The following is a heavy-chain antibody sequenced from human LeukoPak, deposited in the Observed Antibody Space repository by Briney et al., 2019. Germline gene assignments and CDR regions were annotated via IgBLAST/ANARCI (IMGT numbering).Heavy chain of an antibody. V-gene: IGHV3-23*01. J-gene: IGHJ4*02. CDR3: AKDDAWLQFND. Sequence: GGSLRLSCVDSEFTFSRYWMHWVRQAPGKGLEWISGISPSADITYYADSVKGRFTISRDNSENTVYLHMSSLRAGDTAVYFCAKDDAWLQFNDWGQGTLVTVSS. CDR1: EFTFSRYW. CDR2: ISPSADIT. D-gene: IGHD5-24*01.